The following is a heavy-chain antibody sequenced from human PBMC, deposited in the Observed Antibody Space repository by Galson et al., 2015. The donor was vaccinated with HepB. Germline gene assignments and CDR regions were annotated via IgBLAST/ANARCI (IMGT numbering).Heavy chain of an antibody. D-gene: IGHD3-10*01. CDR3: ARGSGSGSYYKH. V-gene: IGHV3-33*01. CDR2: IWYDGSNK. Sequence: SLRLSCAASGFTFSSYGMHWVRQAPGKGLEWVAVIWYDGSNKYYADSVKGRFTISRDNSKNTLYLQMNSLRAEDTAVYYCARGSGSGSYYKHWGQGTLVTVSS. CDR1: GFTFSSYG. J-gene: IGHJ4*02.